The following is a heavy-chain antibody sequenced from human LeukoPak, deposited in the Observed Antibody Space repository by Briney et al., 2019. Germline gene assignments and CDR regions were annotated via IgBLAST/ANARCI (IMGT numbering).Heavy chain of an antibody. Sequence: GESLKISCKGSGYSFTTYWIGWVRQMPGKGLEWMGIIYPDDSDTRYSPSFQGQVTISADKSTSTACLQWSSLKASDTAMYYCARRDYISAYGQDILDYWGQGTLVTVSS. J-gene: IGHJ4*02. CDR3: ARRDYISAYGQDILDY. CDR2: IYPDDSDT. D-gene: IGHD3-22*01. CDR1: GYSFTTYW. V-gene: IGHV5-51*01.